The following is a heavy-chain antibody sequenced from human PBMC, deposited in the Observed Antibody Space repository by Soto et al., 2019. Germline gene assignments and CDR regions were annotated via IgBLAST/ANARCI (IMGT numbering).Heavy chain of an antibody. J-gene: IGHJ5*02. CDR2: IYYSGST. Sequence: SETLSLTCTVSGGSISSSSYYWGWIRQPPGKGLEWIGSIYYSGSTYYNPSLKSRVTISVDTSKNQFSLKLSSVTAADTAVYYCARRHPSYDILTGYYTWEDNWFDPWGQGTLVTVSS. D-gene: IGHD3-9*01. CDR1: GGSISSSSYY. CDR3: ARRHPSYDILTGYYTWEDNWFDP. V-gene: IGHV4-39*01.